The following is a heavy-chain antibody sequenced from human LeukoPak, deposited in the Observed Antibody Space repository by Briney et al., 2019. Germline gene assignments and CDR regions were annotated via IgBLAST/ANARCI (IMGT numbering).Heavy chain of an antibody. CDR1: GFVFSNFV. D-gene: IGHD3-10*01. V-gene: IGHV3-33*06. Sequence: GGSLRLSCAASGFVFSNFVMHWVRQAPGKGLEWVAAIWYDGSNKYYADSVQGRFTISRDNSKNTLYLQMNSLRPEDTAMYYCVKEPVGELFLLRFDNWGQGALVTVSS. CDR2: IWYDGSNK. J-gene: IGHJ4*02. CDR3: VKEPVGELFLLRFDN.